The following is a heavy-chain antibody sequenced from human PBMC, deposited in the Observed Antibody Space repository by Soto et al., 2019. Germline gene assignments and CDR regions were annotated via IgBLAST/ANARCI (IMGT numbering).Heavy chain of an antibody. CDR2: VSYRGTT. V-gene: IGHV4-59*08. D-gene: IGHD1-26*01. CDR3: ARIVDPDYYYSYMDV. CDR1: SDSVSRHY. J-gene: IGHJ6*03. Sequence: QLQLQESGPGLVRPSETLSLTCTVSSDSVSRHYWTWLRQPPGKGLEWIGYVSYRGTTNYNPSLKSRVSISVDTSKNQFSLKLTSVTAADTALYYCARIVDPDYYYSYMDVWGKGTTVIVSS.